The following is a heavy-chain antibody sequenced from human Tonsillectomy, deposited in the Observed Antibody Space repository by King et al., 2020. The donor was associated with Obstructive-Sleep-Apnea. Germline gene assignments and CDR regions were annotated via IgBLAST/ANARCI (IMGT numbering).Heavy chain of an antibody. CDR1: GFTFSSYV. V-gene: IGHV3-23*04. CDR3: AKSIPAAMIIYFQH. Sequence: VQLVESGGGLVQPGGSLRLSCAASGFTFSSYVMSWVRQAPGEGLEWGLAISGSGGCTYYADSLKGRFTISRDNSKNTLYLQMNSLRAEDTAVYYCAKSIPAAMIIYFQHWGQGTLVTVSS. D-gene: IGHD2-2*01. CDR2: ISGSGGCT. J-gene: IGHJ1*01.